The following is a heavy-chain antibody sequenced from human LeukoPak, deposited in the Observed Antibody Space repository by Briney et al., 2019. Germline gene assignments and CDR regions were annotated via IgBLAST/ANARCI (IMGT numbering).Heavy chain of an antibody. CDR2: INPNSGGT. CDR1: GYTFTGYY. J-gene: IGHJ4*02. V-gene: IGHV1-2*02. D-gene: IGHD3-16*02. Sequence: ASVKVSCKASGYTFTGYYMHWVRQAPGQGLEWMGWINPNSGGTNYAQKFQGRVTMTRDTSISTAYMELSRLRSDDTAVYYCARVGVDDYVWGSYRDYWGQGTLVTVSS. CDR3: ARVGVDDYVWGSYRDY.